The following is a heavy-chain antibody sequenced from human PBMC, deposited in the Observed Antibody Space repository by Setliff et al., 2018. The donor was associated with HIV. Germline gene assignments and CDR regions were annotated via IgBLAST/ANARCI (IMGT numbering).Heavy chain of an antibody. CDR2: FYYSGST. J-gene: IGHJ4*02. Sequence: SETLSLTCTVSGVSFGSSDYYRAWIRQPPGKGLEWIGSFYYSGSTYYNPSLKSRVTISVDTSKNQFSLRLTSVTAADTAVYYCARNTRAGDFDYWGRGTLVTAPQ. V-gene: IGHV4-39*01. CDR1: GVSFGSSDYY. CDR3: ARNTRAGDFDY. D-gene: IGHD3-10*01.